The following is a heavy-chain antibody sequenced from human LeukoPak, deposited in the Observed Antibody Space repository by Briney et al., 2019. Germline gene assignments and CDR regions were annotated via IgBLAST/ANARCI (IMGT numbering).Heavy chain of an antibody. J-gene: IGHJ4*02. CDR1: GFTFDDYG. CDR3: AKKIDSGSYPLDY. CDR2: ISGSGETT. V-gene: IGHV3-23*01. Sequence: GSLRLSCAASGFTFDDYGMSWVRQAPGKGLEWVSVISGSGETTFYADSVRGRFTISRDNSKSTLYLQMTSLRAEDTGVYYCAKKIDSGSYPLDYWGQGTLVTISS. D-gene: IGHD3-10*01.